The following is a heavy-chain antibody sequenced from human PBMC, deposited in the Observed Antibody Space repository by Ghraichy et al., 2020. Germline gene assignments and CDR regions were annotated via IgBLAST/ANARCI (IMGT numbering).Heavy chain of an antibody. V-gene: IGHV4-34*01. J-gene: IGHJ6*02. CDR3: ARGERIDCTNGVCYYYGMDV. Sequence: SETLSLTCAVYGGSFSGYYWSWIRQPPGKGLEWIGEINHSGSTNYNPSLKSRVTISVDTSKNQFSLKLSSVTAADTAVYYCARGERIDCTNGVCYYYGMDVWGQGTTVTVSS. CDR1: GGSFSGYY. CDR2: INHSGST. D-gene: IGHD2-8*01.